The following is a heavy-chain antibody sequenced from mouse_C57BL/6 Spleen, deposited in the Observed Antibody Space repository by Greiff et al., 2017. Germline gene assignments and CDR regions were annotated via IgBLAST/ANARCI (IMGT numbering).Heavy chain of an antibody. Sequence: EVMLVESGGGLVQPKGSLKLSCAASGFSFNTYAMNWVRQAPGKGLEWVARIRSKSNNYATYYADSVKDRFTISRDDSESMLYLQMNNLKTEDTAMYYCVRHDGRSFDYWGQGTTLTVSS. CDR2: IRSKSNNYAT. J-gene: IGHJ2*01. D-gene: IGHD3-1*01. CDR3: VRHDGRSFDY. V-gene: IGHV10-1*01. CDR1: GFSFNTYA.